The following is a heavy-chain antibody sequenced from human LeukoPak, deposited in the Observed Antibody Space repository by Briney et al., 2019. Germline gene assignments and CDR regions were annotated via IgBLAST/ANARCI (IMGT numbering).Heavy chain of an antibody. CDR2: ISSSSSYI. Sequence: GGSLRLSCAASGFTFSSYSMNWVRQAPGKGLEWVSSISSSSSYIYYADSVKGRFTISRDNAKNSLYLQMNSLKTEDTAVYYCIRADGNSVDFWGQGTPVTVSS. CDR3: IRADGNSVDF. J-gene: IGHJ4*02. D-gene: IGHD4-23*01. CDR1: GFTFSSYS. V-gene: IGHV3-21*04.